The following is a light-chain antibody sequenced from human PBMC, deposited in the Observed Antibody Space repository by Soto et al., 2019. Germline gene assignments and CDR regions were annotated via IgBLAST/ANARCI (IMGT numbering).Light chain of an antibody. CDR1: RSISDW. CDR2: DAS. CDR3: LQYSSHSWT. V-gene: IGKV1-5*01. Sequence: DIQMTQSPSTLSPSVGDIFTITCRASRSISDWLAWYQQKPGKAPKLLIFDASTLKSGVPSRFSGSGSGTEFTLTISSLQPDDVATYYCLQYSSHSWTFGQGTKVDIK. J-gene: IGKJ1*01.